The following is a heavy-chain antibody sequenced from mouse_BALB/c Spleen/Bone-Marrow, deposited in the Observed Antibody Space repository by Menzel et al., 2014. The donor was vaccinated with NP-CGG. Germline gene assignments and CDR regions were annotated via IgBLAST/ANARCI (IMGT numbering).Heavy chain of an antibody. CDR1: GYTFTDYT. Sequence: VQLQQSGSELVKPGASVKISCKTSGYTFTDYTIHWVKQSPGKSLEWIGNINPNIGGTTYNQKFKGKATLTLDKSSRTAFMELRSLTSEDSAVYYCARGRFAYWGQGALVTVSA. V-gene: IGHV1-22*01. J-gene: IGHJ3*01. CDR2: INPNIGGT. CDR3: ARGRFAY.